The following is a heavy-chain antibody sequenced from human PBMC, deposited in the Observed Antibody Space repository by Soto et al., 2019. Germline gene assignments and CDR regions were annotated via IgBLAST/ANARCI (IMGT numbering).Heavy chain of an antibody. CDR2: IWYDGSKK. CDR3: ARQGIGQWLAVADY. D-gene: IGHD6-19*01. J-gene: IGHJ4*02. CDR1: GFTFSSYG. V-gene: IGHV3-33*01. Sequence: QVQLVESGGGVVQPGRSLRLSCAASGFTFSSYGMHWVRQAPGKGLEWVADIWYDGSKKYYADSVKGRFTISRDNSKNPLYLQMNSLRAEDTAVYYCARQGIGQWLAVADYWGQGTLVTVSS.